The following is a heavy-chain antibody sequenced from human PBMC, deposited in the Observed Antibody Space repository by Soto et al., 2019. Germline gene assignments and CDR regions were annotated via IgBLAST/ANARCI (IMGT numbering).Heavy chain of an antibody. D-gene: IGHD3-9*01. CDR2: IDWDDDK. J-gene: IGHJ4*02. V-gene: IGHV2-70*01. Sequence: VSGPTLVNPTQTLTLTCTFSGFSLSTSGMCVSWIRQPPGKALEWLALIDWDDDKYYSTSLKTRLTISKDTSKNQVVLTMTNMDPVDTATYYCARIDYDILTGYYGAVAYWGQGTLVTVSS. CDR1: GFSLSTSGMC. CDR3: ARIDYDILTGYYGAVAY.